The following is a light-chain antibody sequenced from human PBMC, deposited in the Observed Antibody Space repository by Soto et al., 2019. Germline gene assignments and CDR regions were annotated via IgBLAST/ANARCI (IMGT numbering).Light chain of an antibody. V-gene: IGKV3-15*01. CDR3: QQYGDWPLT. J-gene: IGKJ4*01. Sequence: EIVLTQSPATLSVSPGERATLSCRASQSVGKNFAWYQQKPGQAPRLLIFATSTRATGVPARFSGSGSGTEFTLTISSLQSEDFEVYYCQQYGDWPLTFGGGAKVEIE. CDR2: ATS. CDR1: QSVGKN.